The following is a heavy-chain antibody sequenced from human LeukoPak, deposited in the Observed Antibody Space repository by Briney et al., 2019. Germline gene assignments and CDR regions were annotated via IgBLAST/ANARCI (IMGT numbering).Heavy chain of an antibody. CDR3: ARGRSVVAFYYYYGMDV. V-gene: IGHV1-8*03. CDR2: MNPNSGNT. Sequence: ASVKVSCKASGYTFTSYDINWVREATGQGLEWMGWMNPNSGNTGYAQKFQGRVTITRNTSISTAYMELSSLRSEDTAVYYCARGRSVVAFYYYYGMDVWGQGTTVTVSS. CDR1: GYTFTSYD. J-gene: IGHJ6*02. D-gene: IGHD3-3*02.